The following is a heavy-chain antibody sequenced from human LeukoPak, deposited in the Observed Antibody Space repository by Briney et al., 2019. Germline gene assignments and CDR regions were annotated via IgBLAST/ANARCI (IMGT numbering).Heavy chain of an antibody. J-gene: IGHJ6*03. CDR3: ARARKGIAVAGTRGRYYYYMDV. CDR1: GFTFSSYA. Sequence: GGSLRLSCAASGFTFSSYAMHWVRQAPGKGLEWVAVISYDGSNKYYADSVKGRFTISRDNSKNTLYLQMNSLRAEDTAVYYCARARKGIAVAGTRGRYYYYMDVWGKGTTVTISS. V-gene: IGHV3-30*04. D-gene: IGHD6-19*01. CDR2: ISYDGSNK.